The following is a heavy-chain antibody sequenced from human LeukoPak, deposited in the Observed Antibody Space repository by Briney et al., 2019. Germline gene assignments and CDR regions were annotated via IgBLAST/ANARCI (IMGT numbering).Heavy chain of an antibody. Sequence: SGGSLRLSCAASGFTVSSNYMSWVRQGPGKGLEWVSVIYSGGSTYYADSVKGRFAISRDNSKNTLYLQMNSLRAEDTAVYYCAKILPDTVTADYWGQGTLVTVSS. CDR3: AKILPDTVTADY. J-gene: IGHJ4*02. CDR2: IYSGGST. CDR1: GFTVSSNY. D-gene: IGHD4-11*01. V-gene: IGHV3-53*05.